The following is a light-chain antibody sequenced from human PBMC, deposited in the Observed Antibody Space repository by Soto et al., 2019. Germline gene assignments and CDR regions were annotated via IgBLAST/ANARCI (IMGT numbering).Light chain of an antibody. Sequence: EIVMTQSPATLSVSPGEGATLSCKASQNVYNNLAWYQQRPGQPPRLLIYDASTRATGISARFSGSGYGTEFALPIRSLQSEDVAVYFCQQCRNWPLTFGGGTKVEIK. J-gene: IGKJ4*01. CDR1: QNVYNN. CDR2: DAS. V-gene: IGKV3-15*01. CDR3: QQCRNWPLT.